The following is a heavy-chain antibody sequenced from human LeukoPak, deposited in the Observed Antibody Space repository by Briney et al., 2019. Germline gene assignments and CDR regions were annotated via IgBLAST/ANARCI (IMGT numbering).Heavy chain of an antibody. D-gene: IGHD6-19*01. Sequence: ASVKVSCKATGYTFTGYYIHWVRQDPGQGLEWMGWSSPYNGNTNYAQKLRGRVTMTTDTSTSTAYMELRSLRSDDTAVYYCARGGTSGWRTPNDDYWGQGTLVTVSS. CDR3: ARGGTSGWRTPNDDY. V-gene: IGHV1-18*04. J-gene: IGHJ4*02. CDR1: GYTFTGYY. CDR2: SSPYNGNT.